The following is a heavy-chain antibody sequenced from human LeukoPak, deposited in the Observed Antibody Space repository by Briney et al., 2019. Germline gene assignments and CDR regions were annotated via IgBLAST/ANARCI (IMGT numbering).Heavy chain of an antibody. D-gene: IGHD3-10*01. CDR2: INSDASVT. CDR1: GFTFSNYW. V-gene: IGHV3-74*01. Sequence: PGGSLRLSRAASGFTFSNYWMHWVRQTPGKGLVWVSRINSDASVTTYADSVKGRFTISRDNAKNSLYLQMNSLRAEDTAVYYCARGGGYYGSGPYAFDIWGQGTMVTVSS. CDR3: ARGGGYYGSGPYAFDI. J-gene: IGHJ3*02.